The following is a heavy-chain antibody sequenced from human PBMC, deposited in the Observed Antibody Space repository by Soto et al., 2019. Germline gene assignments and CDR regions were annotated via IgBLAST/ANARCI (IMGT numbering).Heavy chain of an antibody. CDR3: ASETYYYDSSGYYPGAFDI. Sequence: PSETLSLTCTVSGGSISSYYWSWIRQPPGKGLEWIGYIYYSGSTNYNPSLKSRVTISVGTSKNQFSLKLSSVTAADTAVYYCASETYYYDSSGYYPGAFDIWGQGTMVTVSS. CDR2: IYYSGST. D-gene: IGHD3-22*01. V-gene: IGHV4-59*01. CDR1: GGSISSYY. J-gene: IGHJ3*02.